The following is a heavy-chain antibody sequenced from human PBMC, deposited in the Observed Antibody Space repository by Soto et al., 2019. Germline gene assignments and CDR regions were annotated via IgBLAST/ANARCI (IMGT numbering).Heavy chain of an antibody. J-gene: IGHJ4*02. CDR3: ATSVNSAMAFDS. D-gene: IGHD5-18*01. CDR2: INPNGGST. V-gene: IGHV1-46*01. Sequence: ASVKVSCKASGYTFTHYYMHWVRQAPGQGLEWMGIINPNGGSTTYAQRFRAGFTMTRDTSTSTVYMELSSLRSEDSAAYYCATSVNSAMAFDSWGQGTLVTVSS. CDR1: GYTFTHYY.